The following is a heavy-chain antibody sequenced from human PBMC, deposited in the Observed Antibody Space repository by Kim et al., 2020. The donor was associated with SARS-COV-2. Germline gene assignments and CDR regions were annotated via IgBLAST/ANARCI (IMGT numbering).Heavy chain of an antibody. Sequence: GGSLRLSCSGSGFTFDYYAMHWVRQAPGKALEWVAGISWNSGYIGYADSVRGRFTISRDTAKKSLSLQMNNLRPEDTAFYFCTKNTRACTRTDCWPPHY. CDR3: TKNTRACTRTDCWPPHY. J-gene: IGHJ4*01. V-gene: IGHV3-9*01. CDR2: ISWNSGYI. D-gene: IGHD2-2*01. CDR1: GFTFDYYA.